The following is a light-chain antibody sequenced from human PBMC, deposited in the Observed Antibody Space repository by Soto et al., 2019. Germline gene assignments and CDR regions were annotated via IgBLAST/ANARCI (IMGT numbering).Light chain of an antibody. Sequence: QSVLTQPPSVSGTPGQRVSISCSGRTSNIGTNYVYWYRHVPGTAPKLLIFRNNQRPSGVPDRFSGSKSRTSAFLTISGLRSDDEADYYCGGWDETLEVRVFGGGTKVTVL. CDR3: GGWDETLEVRV. CDR2: RNN. J-gene: IGLJ3*02. V-gene: IGLV1-47*01. CDR1: TSNIGTNY.